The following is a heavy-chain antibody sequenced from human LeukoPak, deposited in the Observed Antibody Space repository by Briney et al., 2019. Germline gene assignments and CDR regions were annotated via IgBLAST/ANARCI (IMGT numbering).Heavy chain of an antibody. CDR2: ISYDGSNK. CDR1: GFTFSSYA. J-gene: IGHJ3*02. V-gene: IGHV3-30*04. Sequence: GGSLRLSCAASGFTFSSYAMHWVRQAPGKGLEWVAVISYDGSNKYYADSVKGRFTISRDNSKNTLYLQMNSLRAEDTAVYYCAKDEMVTRKGAFDIWGQGTMVTVSS. D-gene: IGHD2-21*02. CDR3: AKDEMVTRKGAFDI.